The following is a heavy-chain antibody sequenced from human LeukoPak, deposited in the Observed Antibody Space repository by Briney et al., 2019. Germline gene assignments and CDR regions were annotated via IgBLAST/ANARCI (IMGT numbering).Heavy chain of an antibody. J-gene: IGHJ6*02. CDR3: TRGGTSSVAYYYHMDV. V-gene: IGHV3-72*01. CDR1: GFNFSGRY. CDR2: SRDRANGYTP. D-gene: IGHD1-26*01. Sequence: PGGSLRLSCTASGFNFSGRYMDWVRQAPGKGLEWVGRSRDRANGYTPEYAASVRGRFTISRDDSETSMYLQMNSLKTEDSAVYYCTRGGTSSVAYYYHMDVWGQGTTVTVSS.